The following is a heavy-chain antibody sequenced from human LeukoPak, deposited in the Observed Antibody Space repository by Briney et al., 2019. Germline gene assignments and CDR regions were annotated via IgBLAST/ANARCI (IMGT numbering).Heavy chain of an antibody. V-gene: IGHV3-48*02. J-gene: IGHJ4*02. CDR2: ISISSTTI. D-gene: IGHD6-13*01. CDR1: GFTFSSYG. Sequence: GRSLRLSCAASGFTFSSYGMNWVRQAPGKGLEWVSYISISSTTIYYADPVKGRFTISRDNAKNSLYLQMNSLRDEDTAVYYCARSLRYSSSWYNFDYWGQGTLVTVSS. CDR3: ARSLRYSSSWYNFDY.